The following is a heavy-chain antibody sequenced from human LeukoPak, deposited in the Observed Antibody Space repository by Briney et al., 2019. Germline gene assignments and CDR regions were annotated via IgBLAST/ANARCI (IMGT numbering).Heavy chain of an antibody. J-gene: IGHJ5*02. CDR3: ARGIGYDFWSGYRPYNWFDP. CDR2: IYYSGST. D-gene: IGHD3-3*01. CDR1: GGSISSYY. Sequence: PSETLSLTCTVSGGSISSYYWSWIRQPPGKGLEWIGYIYYSGSTNYNPSLKSRVTISVDTSKNQFSLKLSSVTAADTAVYYCARGIGYDFWSGYRPYNWFDPWGQGTLVTVSS. V-gene: IGHV4-59*01.